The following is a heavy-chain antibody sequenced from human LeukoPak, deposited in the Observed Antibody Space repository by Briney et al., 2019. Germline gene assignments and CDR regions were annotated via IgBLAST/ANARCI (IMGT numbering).Heavy chain of an antibody. CDR1: GGSISSGAYW. CDR2: IYYSGST. Sequence: SETLSLTCTAAGGSISSGAYWWAWIRQDPVKGLEWIGYIYYSGSTYYNPALRSRVNISVDTSKNQFSLNLSSVTAADTAVYFCARGHSTSSPYFCNGMDVWGQGTTVTVSS. D-gene: IGHD6-6*01. J-gene: IGHJ6*02. CDR3: ARGHSTSSPYFCNGMDV. V-gene: IGHV4-31*03.